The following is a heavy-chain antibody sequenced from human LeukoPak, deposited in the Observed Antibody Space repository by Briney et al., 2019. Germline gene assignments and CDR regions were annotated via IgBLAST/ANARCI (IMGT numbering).Heavy chain of an antibody. J-gene: IGHJ4*02. CDR1: GGSISSHY. CDR2: IYYSGST. CDR3: ASFGVPDPYFDY. Sequence: PSETLSLTCTVSGGSISSHYWSWIRQPPGKGLEWIGYIYYSGSTNYNPSLKSRVTISVDTSKNRFSLKLSSVTAADTAVYYCASFGVPDPYFDYWGQGTLVTVSS. D-gene: IGHD2-8*01. V-gene: IGHV4-59*11.